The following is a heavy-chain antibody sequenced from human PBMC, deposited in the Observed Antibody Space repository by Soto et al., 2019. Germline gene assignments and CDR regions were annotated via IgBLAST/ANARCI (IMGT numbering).Heavy chain of an antibody. CDR3: ARVAYSGYDFYYYYYYGMDV. V-gene: IGHV3-21*01. D-gene: IGHD5-12*01. CDR1: GFTFSSYS. J-gene: IGHJ6*02. Sequence: GGSLRLSCAASGFTFSSYSMNWVRQAPGKGLEWVSSISSSSSYIYYADSVKGRFTISRDNAKNSLYLQMNSLRAEDTAVYYCARVAYSGYDFYYYYYYGMDVWGQGTTVTSP. CDR2: ISSSSSYI.